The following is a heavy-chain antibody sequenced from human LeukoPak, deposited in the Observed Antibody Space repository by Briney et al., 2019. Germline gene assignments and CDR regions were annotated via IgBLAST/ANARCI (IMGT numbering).Heavy chain of an antibody. V-gene: IGHV5-51*01. CDR3: ARRGPRSGYESFDS. J-gene: IGHJ4*02. CDR2: IYPGDSDT. Sequence: GESLKISCKGSGYSFTSYWIGWVRQMPGKGLEWMGIIYPGDSDTRYNPSFQGQVTISADKSLNTAYLQWRSLKASDTAMYYCARRGPRSGYESFDSWGQGTLVTVSS. D-gene: IGHD5-12*01. CDR1: GYSFTSYW.